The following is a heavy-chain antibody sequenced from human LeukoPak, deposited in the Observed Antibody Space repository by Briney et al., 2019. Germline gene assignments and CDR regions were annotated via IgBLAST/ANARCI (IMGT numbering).Heavy chain of an antibody. CDR3: AREISDRRYCSSTSCPYFDY. V-gene: IGHV3-30-3*01. J-gene: IGHJ4*02. CDR1: GFTFSSYA. CDR2: ISYDGSNK. D-gene: IGHD2-2*01. Sequence: GGSLRLSCAASGFTFSSYAMHWVRQAPGKGLEWVAVISYDGSNKYYEDSVKGRSTISRDNSKNTLYLQMNSLRAEDTAVYYCAREISDRRYCSSTSCPYFDYWGQGTLVTVSS.